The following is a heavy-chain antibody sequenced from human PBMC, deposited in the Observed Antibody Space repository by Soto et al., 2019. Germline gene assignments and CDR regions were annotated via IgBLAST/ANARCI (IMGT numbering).Heavy chain of an antibody. Sequence: ASVKVSCKASGCTFTGYYMHWVRQAPGQGLEWMGWINPNSGGTNYAQKFQGWVTMTRDTSISTAYMELSRLRSDDTAVYYCARVGAVVQGSGSKSNDAFDIWGQGTMVTV. CDR3: ARVGAVVQGSGSKSNDAFDI. D-gene: IGHD3-10*01. CDR1: GCTFTGYY. CDR2: INPNSGGT. J-gene: IGHJ3*02. V-gene: IGHV1-2*04.